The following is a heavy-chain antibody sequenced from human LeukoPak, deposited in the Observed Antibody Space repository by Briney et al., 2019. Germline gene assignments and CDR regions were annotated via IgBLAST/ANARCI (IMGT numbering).Heavy chain of an antibody. V-gene: IGHV4-59*12. CDR1: GGSISNYY. CDR2: VSYSGSS. D-gene: IGHD6-19*01. Sequence: PSETLSLTCTVSGGSISNYYWSWIRQPPGKRLEWIGYVSYSGSSSSNPSLESRVTISVDMSKNQFSLRLSSVTASDTAVYYCARDHSYSSGWYPDFWGQGTLVTVSS. CDR3: ARDHSYSSGWYPDF. J-gene: IGHJ4*02.